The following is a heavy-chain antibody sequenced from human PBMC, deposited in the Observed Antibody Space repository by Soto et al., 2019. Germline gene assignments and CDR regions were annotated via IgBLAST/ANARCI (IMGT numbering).Heavy chain of an antibody. Sequence: QVQLQESGPGLVKPSETLSLTCTVSRGSVSGYYWAWVRQPPGKGLEYIGYIYFNGGTNYSPSLRNRVTMTPDTSTNQSSLTLTSATAADTAVYFCATQSHYVPRTWVGETYFDPWGQGTLVTVSS. CDR1: RGSVSGYY. CDR2: IYFNGGT. J-gene: IGHJ5*02. V-gene: IGHV4-59*02. D-gene: IGHD1-26*01. CDR3: ATQSHYVPRTWVGETYFDP.